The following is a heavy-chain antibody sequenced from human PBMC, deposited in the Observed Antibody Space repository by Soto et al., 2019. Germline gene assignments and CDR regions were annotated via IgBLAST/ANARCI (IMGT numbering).Heavy chain of an antibody. CDR3: TRAYENSNYYFDH. CDR1: GFTFRGST. Sequence: PGGSLRLSCVASGFTFRGSTMHWVRQASGKGLEWIGLISIKPNNYATVYAASVTGRFTISRDDSKNTAYLQMNSLKTEDTAVYYCTRAYENSNYYFDHWGRGTLVTVPQ. V-gene: IGHV3-73*01. CDR2: ISIKPNNYAT. D-gene: IGHD3-22*01. J-gene: IGHJ4*02.